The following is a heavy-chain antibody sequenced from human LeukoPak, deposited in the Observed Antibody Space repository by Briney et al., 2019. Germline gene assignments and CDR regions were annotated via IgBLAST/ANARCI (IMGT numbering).Heavy chain of an antibody. Sequence: PSETLSLTCAVHGRSFSGYYWSLIRQPPGKGLEWIGEINHSGSTNYNPSLKSRVTISVDTSKNQFSLKLSSVTAADTAVYYCARVYYYDSSGCDAFDIWGQGTMVTVSS. CDR3: ARVYYYDSSGCDAFDI. J-gene: IGHJ3*02. CDR2: INHSGST. V-gene: IGHV4-34*01. D-gene: IGHD3-22*01. CDR1: GRSFSGYY.